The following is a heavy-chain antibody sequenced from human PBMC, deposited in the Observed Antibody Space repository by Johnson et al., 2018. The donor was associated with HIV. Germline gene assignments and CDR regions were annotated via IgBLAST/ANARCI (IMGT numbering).Heavy chain of an antibody. CDR2: ISYDGSNE. CDR1: GFAFSSFA. CDR3: ARGRMHFLEGGAFDI. J-gene: IGHJ3*02. V-gene: IGHV3-30-3*01. Sequence: QVQVVESGGGVVHPGRSLRLSCAASGFAFSSFAVHWVRQAPGKGLEWVAVISYDGSNEYFADSVKGRFTISRDNSNNTRYLQMNSLRTEDTAVYHCARGRMHFLEGGAFDIWGQGTMV. D-gene: IGHD3-3*01.